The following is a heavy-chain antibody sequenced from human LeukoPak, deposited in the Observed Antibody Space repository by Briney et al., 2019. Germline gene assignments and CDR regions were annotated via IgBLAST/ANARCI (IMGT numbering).Heavy chain of an antibody. D-gene: IGHD3/OR15-3a*01. CDR3: AREAPDLSVGDAFDI. CDR2: IYYSGST. J-gene: IGHJ3*02. V-gene: IGHV4-59*01. CDR1: GGSISSYY. Sequence: SETLSLTCTVSGGSISSYYWSWIRQPPGKGLEWIGYIYYSGSTNYNPSLKSRVTISVDTSKNQFSLKLSSVTAADTAVYYCAREAPDLSVGDAFDIWGQGTMVTVSS.